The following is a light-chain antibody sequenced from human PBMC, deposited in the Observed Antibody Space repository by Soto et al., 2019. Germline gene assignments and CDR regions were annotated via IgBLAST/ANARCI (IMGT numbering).Light chain of an antibody. J-gene: IGKJ5*01. CDR1: QSISSW. Sequence: DIQMTQSPSTQSASVGDRVTITCRASQSISSWLAWYQQRPGKAPKLLIYDASSLESGVPSRFSGSGSGTEFTLTISSLQSEDFATYYCQQYYSYPITFGQGTRLEIK. CDR3: QQYYSYPIT. CDR2: DAS. V-gene: IGKV1-5*01.